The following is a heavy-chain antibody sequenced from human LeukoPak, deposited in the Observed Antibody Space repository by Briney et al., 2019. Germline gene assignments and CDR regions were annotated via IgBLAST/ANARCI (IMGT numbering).Heavy chain of an antibody. V-gene: IGHV4-39*01. D-gene: IGHD3-3*01. CDR2: MYYSGST. CDR3: ARRKYYDFWSGPSDAFDI. CDR1: GGSISSRSYS. J-gene: IGHJ3*02. Sequence: SETLSLTCTVSGGSISSRSYSWGWIRQPPGKGLEWIGTMYYSGSTSYNPSLKSRVTMPVDTSKNQFSLKLTSVTAADTAVYYCARRKYYDFWSGPSDAFDIWGQGTMVTVSS.